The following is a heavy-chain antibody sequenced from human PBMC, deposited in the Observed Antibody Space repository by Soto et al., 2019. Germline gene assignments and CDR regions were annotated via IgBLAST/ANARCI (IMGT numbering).Heavy chain of an antibody. D-gene: IGHD3-16*01. J-gene: IGHJ4*02. CDR1: GFTFSLYN. CDR2: IKPEGGEE. V-gene: IGHV3-7*01. CDR3: VRDAHRGGDYDY. Sequence: SGFTFSLYNMNWVRQAPGKGLEWVANIKPEGGEEYYVDSVKGRFTISRDNAKNSLYLQMNNLRDDDTALYYCVRDAHRGGDYDYWGQGALVTVSS.